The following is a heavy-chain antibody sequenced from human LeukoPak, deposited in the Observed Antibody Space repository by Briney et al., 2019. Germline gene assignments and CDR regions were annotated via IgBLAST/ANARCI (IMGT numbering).Heavy chain of an antibody. Sequence: GRSLRLSCAASGFTFSSYVMHWVRQAPGKGLEWVAVISFDGSNKYFADSVKGRFTISRDSSKNTLDLQMNSLRAEDTAVYYCARSQQWPNYYFDYWGQGTLVTVSS. J-gene: IGHJ4*02. CDR1: GFTFSSYV. CDR3: ARSQQWPNYYFDY. V-gene: IGHV3-30*19. D-gene: IGHD1/OR15-1a*01. CDR2: ISFDGSNK.